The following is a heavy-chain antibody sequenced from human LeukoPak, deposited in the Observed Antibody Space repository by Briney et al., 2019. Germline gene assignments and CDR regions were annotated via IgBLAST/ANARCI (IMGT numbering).Heavy chain of an antibody. V-gene: IGHV4-31*03. Sequence: SETLSLTCTVSGGSISNGCYYWSWIRQHPGKGLEWIGYIYYSGSTYYNPSLKSRVTISVDTSKNQFSLKLSSVTAADTAVYYCARGSHSSAPFDPWGQGTLVTVSS. CDR3: ARGSHSSAPFDP. CDR1: GGSISNGCYY. CDR2: IYYSGST. J-gene: IGHJ5*02. D-gene: IGHD6-19*01.